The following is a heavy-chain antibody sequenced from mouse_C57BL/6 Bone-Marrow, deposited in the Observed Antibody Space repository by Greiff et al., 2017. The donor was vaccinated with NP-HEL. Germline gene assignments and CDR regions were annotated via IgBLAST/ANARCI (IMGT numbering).Heavy chain of an antibody. Sequence: VQLQQSGTVLARPGASVKMSCKTSGYTFTSYWMHWVKQRPGQGLEWIGAIYPGNSDTSYNQKFKGKAKLTAVTSASTAYMELSSLTNEDSAVYYCTRWAYYSNYVSYYAYWGQGTSVTVSS. CDR2: IYPGNSDT. CDR3: TRWAYYSNYVSYYAY. J-gene: IGHJ4*01. CDR1: GYTFTSYW. V-gene: IGHV1-5*01. D-gene: IGHD2-5*01.